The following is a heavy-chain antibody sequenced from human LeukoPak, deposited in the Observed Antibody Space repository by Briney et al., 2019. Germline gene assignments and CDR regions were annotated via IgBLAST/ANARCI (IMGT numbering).Heavy chain of an antibody. CDR1: GFTFSSYW. V-gene: IGHV3-7*01. Sequence: GGSLRLSCAASGFTFSSYWTSWVRQAPGKGLEWVANMKQDGSEKYYVDSVKGRFTISRDNAKNSLYLQMNSLRAEDTAVYYCARVGTSYYYNYMDVWGKGTTVTVSS. CDR2: MKQDGSEK. CDR3: ARVGTSYYYNYMDV. J-gene: IGHJ6*03.